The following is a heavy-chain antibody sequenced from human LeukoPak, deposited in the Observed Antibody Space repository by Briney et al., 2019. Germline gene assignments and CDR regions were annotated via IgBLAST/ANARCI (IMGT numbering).Heavy chain of an antibody. Sequence: GGSLRLSCSASGFVFTIYTMYWVRQAPGKGPEYVSTISGSGNGFSIYYADSVKGRFTISRDNSKNTLYLQMNSLRAEDTAVYYCAKGRYESSGFNWAAWGQGTLVTVSS. CDR3: AKGRYESSGFNWAA. J-gene: IGHJ4*02. V-gene: IGHV3-23*01. CDR1: GFVFTIYT. D-gene: IGHD3-22*01. CDR2: ISGSGNGFSI.